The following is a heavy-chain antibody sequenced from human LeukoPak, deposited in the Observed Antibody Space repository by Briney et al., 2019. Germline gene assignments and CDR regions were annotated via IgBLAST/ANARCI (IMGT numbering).Heavy chain of an antibody. D-gene: IGHD2-2*01. Sequence: PSETPSLTCTVSGGSISSYYWSWIRQPPGKGLEWIGYIYYSGSTNYNPSLKSRVTISVDTSKNQFSLKLSSVTAADTAVYYCARDRLYCSSTSCFHYFDYWGQGTLVTVSS. V-gene: IGHV4-59*01. J-gene: IGHJ4*02. CDR1: GGSISSYY. CDR2: IYYSGST. CDR3: ARDRLYCSSTSCFHYFDY.